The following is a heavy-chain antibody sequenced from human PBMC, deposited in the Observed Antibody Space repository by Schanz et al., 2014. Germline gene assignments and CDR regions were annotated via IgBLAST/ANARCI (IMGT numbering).Heavy chain of an antibody. CDR1: GFIFEDYA. CDR3: AKSYDTSGYSGFDY. CDR2: ITWDGGIT. D-gene: IGHD3-22*01. Sequence: EVQLVESGGGLVQPGRSLRLSCAASGFIFEDYAMYWVRQAPGKGLEWVSLITWDGGITYYADSLKGRFTISRDNSKNSLYLQMNSLRTEDTAVYFCAKSYDTSGYSGFDYWGQGTLVTVSS. V-gene: IGHV3-43*01. J-gene: IGHJ4*02.